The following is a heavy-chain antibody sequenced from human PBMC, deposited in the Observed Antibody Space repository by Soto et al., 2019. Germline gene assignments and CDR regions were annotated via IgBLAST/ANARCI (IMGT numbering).Heavy chain of an antibody. D-gene: IGHD1-26*01. V-gene: IGHV3-48*02. CDR1: GFTFSSYS. J-gene: IGHJ6*02. CDR2: ISSSSSTI. Sequence: GVLRHSCAASGFTFSSYSMNWVRQAPGKGLEWVSYISSSSSTIYYADSVKGRFTISRDNAKNSLYLQMNSLRDEDTAVYYCARDWAGAAGFYYYYGMDVWGQGTTVTVS. CDR3: ARDWAGAAGFYYYYGMDV.